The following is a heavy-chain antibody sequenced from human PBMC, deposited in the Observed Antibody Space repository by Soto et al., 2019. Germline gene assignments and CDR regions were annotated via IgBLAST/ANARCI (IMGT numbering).Heavy chain of an antibody. J-gene: IGHJ4*03. CDR3: ARDTGLAPTVWGY. Sequence: QVQLQESGPGLVKPSQTLSLTCSVSGDSIRGGGHYWNWIRQFPGMGLEWIGYVYHSGSTHYNPSLRGRLTISIDTFKNQFSLRLISVTAADTALYYCARDTGLAPTVWGYWGHGTQVTVSS. CDR1: GDSIRGGGHY. CDR2: VYHSGST. D-gene: IGHD7-27*01. V-gene: IGHV4-31*03.